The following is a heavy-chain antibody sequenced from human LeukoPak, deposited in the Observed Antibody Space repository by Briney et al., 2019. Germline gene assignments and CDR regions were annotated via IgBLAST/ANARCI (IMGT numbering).Heavy chain of an antibody. CDR1: GFTFSSYG. CDR2: ISGSGGST. J-gene: IGHJ6*02. D-gene: IGHD3-3*01. CDR3: AKGQGSRIFGVVITNYYYYYGMDV. Sequence: GGSLRLSCAASGFTFSSYGMHWVRQAPGKGLEWVSAISGSGGSTYYADSVKGRFTISRDNSKNTLYLQMNSLRVEDTAVYYCAKGQGSRIFGVVITNYYYYYGMDVWGQGTTVTVSS. V-gene: IGHV3-23*01.